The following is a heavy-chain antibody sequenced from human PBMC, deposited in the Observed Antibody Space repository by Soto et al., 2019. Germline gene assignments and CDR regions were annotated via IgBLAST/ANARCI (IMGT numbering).Heavy chain of an antibody. J-gene: IGHJ4*02. V-gene: IGHV3-48*03. Sequence: APGKGLEWVSYISSSGSTIYYADSVKGRFTISRDNAKNSLYLQMNSLRAEDTAVYYCARGASRIGYSSSWYMPPVYFDYWGQGTLVTVSS. D-gene: IGHD6-13*01. CDR3: ARGASRIGYSSSWYMPPVYFDY. CDR2: ISSSGSTI.